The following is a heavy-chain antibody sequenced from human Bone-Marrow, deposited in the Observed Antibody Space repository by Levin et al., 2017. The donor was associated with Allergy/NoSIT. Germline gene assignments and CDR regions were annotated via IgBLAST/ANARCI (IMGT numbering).Heavy chain of an antibody. D-gene: IGHD1-1*01. J-gene: IGHJ4*02. CDR3: ARLPNWQYYYVDY. CDR2: IYYSGST. Sequence: SETLSLTCVVSGGSISRSNWWSWVRQPPGKGLEWIGEIYYSGSTNYNPSFESRATLSVDTSKNQFSMPLTSVTAADTAGYYCARLPNWQYYYVDYWGPGTEVTVSS. CDR1: GGSISRSNW. V-gene: IGHV4-4*02.